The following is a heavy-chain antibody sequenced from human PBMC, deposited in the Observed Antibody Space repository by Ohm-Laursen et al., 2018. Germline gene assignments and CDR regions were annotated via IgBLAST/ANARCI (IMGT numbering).Heavy chain of an antibody. V-gene: IGHV4-59*08. CDR2: IYYSGST. CDR3: ARYYYDSSGYSFDY. D-gene: IGHD3-22*01. Sequence: SQTLSLTCTVSGGSISSYYWSWIRQPPGKGLEWIGYIYYSGSTNYNSSLKSRVTISVDTSKNQFSLKLSSVTAADTAVYYCARYYYDSSGYSFDYWGQGTLVTVSS. J-gene: IGHJ4*02. CDR1: GGSISSYY.